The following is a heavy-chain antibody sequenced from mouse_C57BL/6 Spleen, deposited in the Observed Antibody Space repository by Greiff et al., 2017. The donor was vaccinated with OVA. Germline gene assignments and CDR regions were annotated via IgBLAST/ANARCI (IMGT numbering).Heavy chain of an antibody. J-gene: IGHJ1*03. D-gene: IGHD1-1*01. CDR1: GFSLNSYA. CDR2: IWTGGGT. V-gene: IGHV2-9-1*01. CDR3: ARKDYGSSFWYFDV. Sequence: QVTLKVSGPGLVAPSQSLSITCTVSGFSLNSYAISWVRQPPGKGLEWLGVIWTGGGTNYNSALKSRLSSSKDNSKSQVFLKMNSLQTDDTARYYCARKDYGSSFWYFDVWGTGTTVTVSS.